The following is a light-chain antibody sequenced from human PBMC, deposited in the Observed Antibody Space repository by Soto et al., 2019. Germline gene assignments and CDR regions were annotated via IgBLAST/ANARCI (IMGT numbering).Light chain of an antibody. J-gene: IGKJ2*01. Sequence: DIQMTQSPSSLSASVQDRVTITCRASQSIFSYVNWYQQKPGKAPKLLIYTSSKLQSGVPSRFGGSGKGTDFTLTISSLQPEDFATYYCQHTYSFPYTFGQGTKLDIK. CDR1: QSIFSY. CDR2: TSS. V-gene: IGKV1-39*01. CDR3: QHTYSFPYT.